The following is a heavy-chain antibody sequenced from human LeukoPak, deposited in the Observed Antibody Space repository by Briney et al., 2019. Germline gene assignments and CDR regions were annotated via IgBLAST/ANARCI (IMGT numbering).Heavy chain of an antibody. CDR1: GYTFTSYG. Sequence: ASVRVSCKASGYTFTSYGISWVRQAPGQGLEWMGWISAYNGNTNYAQKLQGRVTMTTDTSTSTAYMELRSLRSDDTAVYYCARESPYYYDSSGLDYWGQGTLVTVSS. V-gene: IGHV1-18*01. CDR2: ISAYNGNT. CDR3: ARESPYYYDSSGLDY. D-gene: IGHD3-22*01. J-gene: IGHJ4*02.